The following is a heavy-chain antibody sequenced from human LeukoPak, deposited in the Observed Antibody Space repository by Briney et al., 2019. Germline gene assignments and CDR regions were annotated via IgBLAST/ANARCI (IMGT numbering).Heavy chain of an antibody. J-gene: IGHJ4*02. Sequence: PGGSLRLSCAASGFTFSTYTMNWVRQAPRKGLEWVSSSSSSSNNINYADSVKGRFTISRDNAMNSVHLQMNSLRVEDTAVYYCARGYQRPDYWGQGTLITVSS. CDR1: GFTFSTYT. D-gene: IGHD2-2*01. CDR3: ARGYQRPDY. V-gene: IGHV3-21*01. CDR2: SSSSSNNI.